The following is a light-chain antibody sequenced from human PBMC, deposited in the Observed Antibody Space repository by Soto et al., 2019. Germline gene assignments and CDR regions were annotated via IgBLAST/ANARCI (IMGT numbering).Light chain of an antibody. J-gene: IGKJ2*01. CDR1: QSVSSSY. CDR3: QQYNKWPYT. Sequence: EIVLTQSPGTLSLSPGERATLSCRASQSVSSSYLVWYQQKPGQALRLLIYGTSTRATGVPARFSGSGSGTDFTLTISSLQSEDFAVYYCQQYNKWPYTFGQGTRLEIK. CDR2: GTS. V-gene: IGKV3-15*01.